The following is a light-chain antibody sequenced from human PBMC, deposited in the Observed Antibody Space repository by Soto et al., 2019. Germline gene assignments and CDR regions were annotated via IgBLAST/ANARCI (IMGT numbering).Light chain of an antibody. CDR3: QKRSHWLFT. J-gene: IGKJ1*01. CDR2: DES. Sequence: EIVLTQSPATLSLSPGERATLSCRASQSVSSYLAWYQHKPGQAPRLLIYDESNRATGIPARFSVSGSGTDYTLSMSSLEPGYVAVYYCQKRSHWLFTFGQGTNVEI. V-gene: IGKV3-11*01. CDR1: QSVSSY.